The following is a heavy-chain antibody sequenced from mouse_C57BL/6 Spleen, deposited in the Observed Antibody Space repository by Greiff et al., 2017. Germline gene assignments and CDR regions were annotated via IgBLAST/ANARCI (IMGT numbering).Heavy chain of an antibody. CDR1: GYTFTDYY. D-gene: IGHD4-1*01. CDR2: INPNNGGT. V-gene: IGHV1-26*01. CDR3: ARSPNPPYAMDY. Sequence: VQLQQSGPELVKPGASVKISCKASGYTFTDYYMNWVKQSHGKSLEWIGDINPNNGGTSYNQKFKGKATLTVDKSSSTAYMELRSLTSEDSAVYYCARSPNPPYAMDYWGQGTSVTVSS. J-gene: IGHJ4*01.